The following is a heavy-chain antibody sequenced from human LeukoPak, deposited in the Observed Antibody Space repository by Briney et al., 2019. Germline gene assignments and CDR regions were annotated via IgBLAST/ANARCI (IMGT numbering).Heavy chain of an antibody. CDR2: INHSGST. J-gene: IGHJ4*02. D-gene: IGHD6-19*01. CDR1: GGSFSGYY. V-gene: IGHV4-34*01. Sequence: SETLSLTCAVYGGSFSGYYWSWIRQPPGKGLEWIGEINHSGSTNYNPSLKSRVTISVDTSKNQLSLKLSSVTAADTAVYYFARGRGYSSGWHFDYWGQGTLVTVSS. CDR3: ARGRGYSSGWHFDY.